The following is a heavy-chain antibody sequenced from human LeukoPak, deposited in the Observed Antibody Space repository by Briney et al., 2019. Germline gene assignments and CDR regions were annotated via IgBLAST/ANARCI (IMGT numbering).Heavy chain of an antibody. D-gene: IGHD3-10*01. J-gene: IGHJ6*02. CDR3: ATEGVVRFGESDYGMDV. CDR1: GYTLTELS. CDR2: FDPEDGET. Sequence: ASVKVSCKVSGYTLTELSMHWVRQAPGKGLEWMGGFDPEDGETIYAQKFQGRVTMTEDTSTDTAYMELSSLRSEDTAVYYCATEGVVRFGESDYGMDVWGQGTTVTVSS. V-gene: IGHV1-24*01.